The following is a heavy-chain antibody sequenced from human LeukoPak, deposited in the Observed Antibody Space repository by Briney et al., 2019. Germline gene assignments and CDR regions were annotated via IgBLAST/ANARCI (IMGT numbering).Heavy chain of an antibody. D-gene: IGHD4-17*01. CDR3: SKGGPHTVTTYRWFDP. CDR1: GGSFIGYY. J-gene: IGHJ5*02. Sequence: PSETLSLTCGVYGGSFIGYYWSWIRQPPGKGLEWIGVINHSGSTNYNPSLKSRVTISVDTSKRQFSLKLSSVTAADTAVYYCSKGGPHTVTTYRWFDPWGQGTLVTVSS. CDR2: INHSGST. V-gene: IGHV4-34*01.